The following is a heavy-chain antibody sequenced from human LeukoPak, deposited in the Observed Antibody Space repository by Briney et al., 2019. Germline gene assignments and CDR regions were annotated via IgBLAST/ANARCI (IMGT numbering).Heavy chain of an antibody. CDR3: ARGYQLLWGGWFDP. CDR2: INHSEST. Sequence: KPSETLSLTCTVSGGSVSSGSYYWSWIRQPPGKGLEWIGEINHSESTNYNPSLKSRVTISVDTSKNQFSLKLSSVIAADTAVYYCARGYQLLWGGWFDPWGQGTLVTVSS. D-gene: IGHD2-2*01. CDR1: GGSVSSGSYY. V-gene: IGHV4-39*07. J-gene: IGHJ5*02.